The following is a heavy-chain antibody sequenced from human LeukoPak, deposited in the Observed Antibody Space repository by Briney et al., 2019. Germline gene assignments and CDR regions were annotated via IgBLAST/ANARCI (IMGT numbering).Heavy chain of an antibody. Sequence: ASVKVSCKASGYTFTSYGISWVRQAPGQGLEWMGWISAYNGNTNYAQKLQGRVTMTTDTSTSTAYMELRSLRSDDTAVYYGARTIRGGSFFDYWGQGTLVTVSS. CDR1: GYTFTSYG. J-gene: IGHJ4*02. CDR3: ARTIRGGSFFDY. V-gene: IGHV1-18*01. CDR2: ISAYNGNT. D-gene: IGHD5-24*01.